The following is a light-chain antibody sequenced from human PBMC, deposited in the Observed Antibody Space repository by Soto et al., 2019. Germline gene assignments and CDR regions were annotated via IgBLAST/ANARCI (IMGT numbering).Light chain of an antibody. J-gene: IGLJ2*01. Sequence: QPVLTQPPSASGTPGQRVTISCSGSISNIGSNTVSWFQQLPGAAPKLLIHSYNQRPSGVPDRFSGSKSGTSASLAISGLQSEDEADYFCAAWDNSLNAVVFGGGTKLTVL. CDR3: AAWDNSLNAVV. V-gene: IGLV1-44*01. CDR2: SYN. CDR1: ISNIGSNT.